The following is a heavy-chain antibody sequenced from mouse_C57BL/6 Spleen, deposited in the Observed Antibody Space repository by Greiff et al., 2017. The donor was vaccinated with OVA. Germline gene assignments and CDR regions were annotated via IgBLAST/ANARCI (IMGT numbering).Heavy chain of an antibody. Sequence: EVQGVESGPELVKPGASVKIPCKASGYTFTDYNMDWVKQSPGKSLEWIGDINPDNGGTIYNQKFKGKATLTVDKSSSTAYMELRSLTSEDTAVYYCARLRDYYGSSPFDYWGQGTTLTVSS. CDR1: GYTFTDYN. J-gene: IGHJ2*01. D-gene: IGHD1-1*01. V-gene: IGHV1-18*01. CDR2: INPDNGGT. CDR3: ARLRDYYGSSPFDY.